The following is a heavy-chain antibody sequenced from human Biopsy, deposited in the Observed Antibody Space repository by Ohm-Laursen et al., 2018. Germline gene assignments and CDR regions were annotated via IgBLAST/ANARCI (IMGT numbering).Heavy chain of an antibody. J-gene: IGHJ3*02. CDR3: AKHGSGWTGDDAFHI. CDR2: ISYSRDT. D-gene: IGHD6-19*01. CDR1: GGSISGSS. Sequence: TLSLTCTVSGGSISGSSWSWIRQAPGKGLEWIGYISYSRDTNYNPSLKSRITISVDTSKDQFSLKLTSVTAADTAVYYCAKHGSGWTGDDAFHIWGQGTMVTVSS. V-gene: IGHV4-59*08.